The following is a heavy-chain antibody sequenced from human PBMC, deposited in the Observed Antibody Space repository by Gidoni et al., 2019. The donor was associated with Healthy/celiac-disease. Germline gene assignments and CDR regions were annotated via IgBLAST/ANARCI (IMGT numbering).Heavy chain of an antibody. V-gene: IGHV1-2*04. J-gene: IGHJ6*02. CDR1: GYTFTGSY. D-gene: IGHD6-6*01. Sequence: QVQLVQSGAEVKKPGASVKVSCKASGYTFTGSYLHWVRQAPGQGLEWRGWINPNSDGTNYEQKFQGWVTRTRDTSISTAYMELSRLRSDDTAVYYGARSEGGGQPVLPGPYGMDVWGQGTTVTVSS. CDR2: INPNSDGT. CDR3: ARSEGGGQPVLPGPYGMDV.